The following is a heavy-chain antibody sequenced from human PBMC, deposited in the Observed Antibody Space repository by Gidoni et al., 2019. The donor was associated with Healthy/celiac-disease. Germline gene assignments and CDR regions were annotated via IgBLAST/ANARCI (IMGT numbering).Heavy chain of an antibody. D-gene: IGHD2-8*02. V-gene: IGHV2-26*01. CDR3: ARIRGTLLGDFDY. J-gene: IGHJ4*02. CDR1: GFSLSNARMG. CDR2: IFSNDEK. Sequence: QVTLKESGPVLVKPTETLTLTCTVSGFSLSNARMGVSWIRQPTGKALEWLAHIFSNDEKSYSTSLKSRLTISKDTSKSQVVLTMTNMDPVDTATYYCARIRGTLLGDFDYWGQGTLVTVSS.